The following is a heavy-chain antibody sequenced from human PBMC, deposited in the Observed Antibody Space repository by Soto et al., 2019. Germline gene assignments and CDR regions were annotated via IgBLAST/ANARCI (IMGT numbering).Heavy chain of an antibody. CDR3: ARNKAAAGTPLIN. D-gene: IGHD6-13*01. V-gene: IGHV4-34*01. CDR2: INHSGST. Sequence: SETLSLTCAVYGGSFSGYYWSWIRQPPGKGLEWIGEINHSGSTNYNPSLKSRVTISVDTSKNQFSLKLSSVTAADTAVYYCARNKAAAGTPLINWGQGTLVTVSS. J-gene: IGHJ4*02. CDR1: GGSFSGYY.